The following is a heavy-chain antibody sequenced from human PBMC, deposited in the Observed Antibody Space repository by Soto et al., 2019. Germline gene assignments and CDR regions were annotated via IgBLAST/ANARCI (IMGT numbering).Heavy chain of an antibody. J-gene: IGHJ4*02. CDR1: GYSFTSYW. CDR3: ARHEMGGSGSYYPTSIDY. CDR2: IYPGDSDT. D-gene: IGHD3-10*01. V-gene: IGHV5-51*01. Sequence: GESLKISCKGSGYSFTSYWIGWVRQMPGKGLEWMGIIYPGDSDTRYSPSFQGQVTISADKSISTAYLQWSSLKASDTAMYYCARHEMGGSGSYYPTSIDYWGQGTLVTVSS.